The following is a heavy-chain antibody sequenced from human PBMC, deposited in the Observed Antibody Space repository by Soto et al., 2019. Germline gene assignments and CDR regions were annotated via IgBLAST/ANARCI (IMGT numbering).Heavy chain of an antibody. CDR3: ASGTFNDISFDS. D-gene: IGHD2-21*01. J-gene: IGHJ4*02. V-gene: IGHV4-31*03. CDR1: GGSIDTGGFY. Sequence: QVQLQESGPGLVKPSQTLTLTCSVSGGSIDTGGFYWSWARQLPGKGLQWIGYIYYTGAAYYNPVLNSRVVISLDTSANQFSLSLTSLTAADTAVYYCASGTFNDISFDSWGQGRLVTVSS. CDR2: IYYTGAA.